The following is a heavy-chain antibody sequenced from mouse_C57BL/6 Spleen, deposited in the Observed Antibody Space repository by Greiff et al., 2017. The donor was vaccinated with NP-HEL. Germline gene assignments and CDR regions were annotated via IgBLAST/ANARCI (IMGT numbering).Heavy chain of an antibody. CDR1: GFSLTSYG. J-gene: IGHJ2*01. CDR3: ARGVDGYPDY. Sequence: QVQLKESGPGLVQPSQSLSITCTVSGFSLTSYGVHWVRQSPGKGLEWLGVIWSGGSTDYNAAFISRLSISKDNSKSQVFFKMNSLQADATAIYYCARGVDGYPDYWGQGTTLTVSS. CDR2: IWSGGST. V-gene: IGHV2-2*01. D-gene: IGHD2-3*01.